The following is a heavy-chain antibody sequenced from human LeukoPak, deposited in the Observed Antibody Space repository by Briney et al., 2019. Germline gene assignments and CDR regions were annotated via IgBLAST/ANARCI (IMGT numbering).Heavy chain of an antibody. Sequence: SQTLSLTCTVSGGSISSGGYSWSWIRQHPGKGLEWIGYIYYSGSTYYNPPLKSRVTISVDTSKNQFSLKLSSVTAADTAVYYCVGSVKAGSYWGQGTLVTVSS. J-gene: IGHJ4*02. CDR1: GGSISSGGYS. CDR2: IYYSGST. D-gene: IGHD1-14*01. V-gene: IGHV4-31*03. CDR3: VGSVKAGSY.